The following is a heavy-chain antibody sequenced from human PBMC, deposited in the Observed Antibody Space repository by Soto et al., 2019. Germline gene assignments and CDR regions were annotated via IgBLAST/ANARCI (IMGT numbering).Heavy chain of an antibody. V-gene: IGHV4-39*01. CDR2: IYYSGST. CDR1: GGSISSSSYY. J-gene: IGHJ3*02. D-gene: IGHD3-22*01. Sequence: PSETLSLTCTVSGGSISSSSYYWGWIRQPPGKGLEWIGSIYYSGSTYYNPSLKSRVTISVDTSKNQFSLKLSSVTAADTAVYYCASGEPYYYDSSGYYVELGADSFDIWGQGTMVTVSS. CDR3: ASGEPYYYDSSGYYVELGADSFDI.